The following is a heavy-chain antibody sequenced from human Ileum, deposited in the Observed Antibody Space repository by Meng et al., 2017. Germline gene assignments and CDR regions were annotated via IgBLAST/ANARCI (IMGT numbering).Heavy chain of an antibody. CDR2: AGT. D-gene: IGHD7-27*01. J-gene: IGHJ4*02. V-gene: IGHV4-61*08. CDR3: ARDHWGSLDY. CDR1: GGSVSTSDYQ. Sequence: QVPLQDPGPGLVRPSQTLSLTCTVSGGSVSTSDYQWAWIRQPPGKGLEWIGYAGTNYNPSLKSRVTISVDTSKRQFSLKLTSVTAADTAVYYCARDHWGSLDYWGQGILVTVSS.